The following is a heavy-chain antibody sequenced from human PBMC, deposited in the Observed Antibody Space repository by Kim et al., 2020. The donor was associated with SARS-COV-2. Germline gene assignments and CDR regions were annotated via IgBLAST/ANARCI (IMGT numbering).Heavy chain of an antibody. D-gene: IGHD3-22*01. Sequence: VKCRLTISRDNSKNALDLQMTSMRAEDTAVYYCAKAKKRFYYDSSGYYDDWGQGTLVTVSS. CDR3: AKAKKRFYYDSSGYYDD. J-gene: IGHJ4*02. V-gene: IGHV3-23*01.